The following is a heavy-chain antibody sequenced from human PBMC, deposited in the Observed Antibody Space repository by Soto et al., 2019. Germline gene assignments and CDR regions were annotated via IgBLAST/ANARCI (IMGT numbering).Heavy chain of an antibody. CDR3: ARVEVLRFLEWSRLFDP. D-gene: IGHD3-3*01. Sequence: SVTVSCTASGGTFSRYAISWVRQAPGQGLEWMGGIIPIFGTANYAQKFQGRVTITADKSTSTAYMELSSLRSEDTAVYYCARVEVLRFLEWSRLFDPWGQGTLVTVSS. J-gene: IGHJ5*02. CDR1: GGTFSRYA. CDR2: IIPIFGTA. V-gene: IGHV1-69*06.